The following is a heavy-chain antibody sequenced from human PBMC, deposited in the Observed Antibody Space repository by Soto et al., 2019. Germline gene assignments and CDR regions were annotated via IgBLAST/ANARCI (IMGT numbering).Heavy chain of an antibody. CDR3: ARAGDSSGPVALGY. V-gene: IGHV4-30-2*01. CDR2: IYHSGST. CDR1: DGSISSGGSP. J-gene: IGHJ4*02. Sequence: TSETLSLTRAVSDGSISSGGSPWSCIRQPPGKGLEWIGYIYHSGSTYYNPSLKSRVTISVDRSKNQFSLKLSSVTAADTAVYYCARAGDSSGPVALGYWGQGTLVTVSS. D-gene: IGHD6-19*01.